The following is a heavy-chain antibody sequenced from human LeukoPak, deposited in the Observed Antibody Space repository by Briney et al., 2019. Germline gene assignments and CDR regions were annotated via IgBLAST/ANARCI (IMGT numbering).Heavy chain of an antibody. Sequence: GASVKVSCKASGYTFINYAIHWVRQAPGQRLEWMGWIDVGNGNTIYSQKFQGRVAITRDTSASTAYMELSSLRSEDTAVYYCATYDYDILTGYYKSEALDIWGQGTMVTVSS. V-gene: IGHV1-3*01. CDR2: IDVGNGNT. CDR3: ATYDYDILTGYYKSEALDI. D-gene: IGHD3-9*01. J-gene: IGHJ3*02. CDR1: GYTFINYA.